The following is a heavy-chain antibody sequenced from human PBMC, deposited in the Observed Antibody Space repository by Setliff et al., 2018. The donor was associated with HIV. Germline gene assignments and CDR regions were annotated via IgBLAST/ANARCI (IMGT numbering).Heavy chain of an antibody. D-gene: IGHD2-21*02. CDR2: VYSSGNT. Sequence: SETLSLTCTVSGGSTSNEYWSWIRQPPGKGLEWIGSVYSSGNTNYNPSLRSRVTMSVDTSKNQFSLKVTSVTAADTAVYYCTRDLWGDDYYYNNMDVWGKGTTVTVSS. CDR3: TRDLWGDDYYYNNMDV. CDR1: GGSTSNEY. V-gene: IGHV4-4*07. J-gene: IGHJ6*03.